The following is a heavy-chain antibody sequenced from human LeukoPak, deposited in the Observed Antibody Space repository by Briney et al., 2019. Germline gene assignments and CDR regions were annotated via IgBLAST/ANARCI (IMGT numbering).Heavy chain of an antibody. V-gene: IGHV3-30*04. Sequence: GGSLRLSCAASGFTFSSYAMHWVRQAPGKGLEWVAVISYDGSNKYYADSVKGRFTISRDNSKNTLYLQMNSLRAEDTAVYYCAYGSGSYQFDYWGQGTLVTVPS. CDR1: GFTFSSYA. CDR3: AYGSGSYQFDY. D-gene: IGHD3-10*01. J-gene: IGHJ4*02. CDR2: ISYDGSNK.